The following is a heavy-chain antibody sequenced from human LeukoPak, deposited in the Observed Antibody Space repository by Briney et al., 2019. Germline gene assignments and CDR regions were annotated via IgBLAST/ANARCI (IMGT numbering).Heavy chain of an antibody. J-gene: IGHJ4*02. CDR1: GGTFSSYV. V-gene: IGHV1-69*13. CDR2: IIPIFGTA. Sequence: SVKVSCKASGGTFSSYVINWVRQAPGQGLEWMGGIIPIFGTANYAQKFQDRVTITADESTSTAYMELSSLRSEDTAIYYCASRLYCSNTRCRNFPFAYWGQGTLVTVSS. CDR3: ASRLYCSNTRCRNFPFAY. D-gene: IGHD2-2*01.